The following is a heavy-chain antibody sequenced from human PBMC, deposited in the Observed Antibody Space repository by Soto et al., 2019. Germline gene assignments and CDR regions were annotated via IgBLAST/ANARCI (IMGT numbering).Heavy chain of an antibody. J-gene: IGHJ4*02. D-gene: IGHD3-22*01. Sequence: GGSLRLSCAASGFTFSNFGMHWVRQAPGKGLEWVALIWSDGSTQYYADSVKGRFTVSRDNSKNTVSLQMNSLRAEDTAVYYCAKGVEAAYYYGSSGYYGFDYSGQATLVTVSS. CDR2: IWSDGSTQ. CDR1: GFTFSNFG. CDR3: AKGVEAAYYYGSSGYYGFDY. V-gene: IGHV3-33*06.